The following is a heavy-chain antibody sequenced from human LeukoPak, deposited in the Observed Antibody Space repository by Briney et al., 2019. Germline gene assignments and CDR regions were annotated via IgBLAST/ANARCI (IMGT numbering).Heavy chain of an antibody. CDR3: ARLGPNDSSGYYYGFDP. V-gene: IGHV3-53*04. Sequence: GGSLRLSCAASGFTVNSNYMSWVRQAPGKGLEWVSIIYSDSTYYADSVKGRFTISRHNSKNTLYLQMNSLRPEDTAVYYCARLGPNDSSGYYYGFDPWGQGTLVTVSS. D-gene: IGHD3-22*01. J-gene: IGHJ5*02. CDR1: GFTVNSNY. CDR2: IYSDST.